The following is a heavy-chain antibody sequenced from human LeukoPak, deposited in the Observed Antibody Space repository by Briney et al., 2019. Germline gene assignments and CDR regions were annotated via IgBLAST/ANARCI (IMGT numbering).Heavy chain of an antibody. CDR1: GFTFSLSW. Sequence: PGGSLRLSCAASGFTFSLSWMHWVRQAPGKGLEWVSSINYDARSRTYADSVKGRLTISGDNAENTLFLQMSSLRVEDSAIYSCVRGAGPGAPFDWGEGILVTVSS. V-gene: IGHV3-74*01. CDR3: VRGAGPGAPFD. D-gene: IGHD3-16*01. CDR2: INYDARSR. J-gene: IGHJ1*01.